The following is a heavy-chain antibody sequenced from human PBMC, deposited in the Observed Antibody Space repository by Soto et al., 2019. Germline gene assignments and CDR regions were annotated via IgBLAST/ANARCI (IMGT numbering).Heavy chain of an antibody. V-gene: IGHV5-51*01. CDR2: IFPADSDT. D-gene: IGHD5-18*01. Sequence: GESLKISCEGFGYSFATYWIGWVRQMPGKGLEWMGIIFPADSDTRYSPSFQGQVTISADKSISTAYLQWSSLKASDTAIYYCARQYADTSMGGYFYSGLDVWGQGTTVTVSS. CDR1: GYSFATYW. CDR3: ARQYADTSMGGYFYSGLDV. J-gene: IGHJ6*02.